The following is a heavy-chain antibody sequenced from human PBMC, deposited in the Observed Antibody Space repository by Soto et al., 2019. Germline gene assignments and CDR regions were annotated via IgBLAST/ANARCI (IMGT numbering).Heavy chain of an antibody. V-gene: IGHV3-23*01. CDR1: GFTFSSYA. J-gene: IGHJ4*02. D-gene: IGHD3-9*01. Sequence: VGSLRLSGAASGFTFSSYAMSWVRQAPGKGLEWVSAISGSGGSTYYADSVKGRFTISRDNSKNTLYLQMNSLRAEDTAVYYCAKDGGLVINEYYFDYWGQGTLVTVSS. CDR3: AKDGGLVINEYYFDY. CDR2: ISGSGGST.